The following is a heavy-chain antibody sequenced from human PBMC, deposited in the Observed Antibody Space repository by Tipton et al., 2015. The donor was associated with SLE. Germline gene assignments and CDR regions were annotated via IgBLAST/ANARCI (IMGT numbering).Heavy chain of an antibody. Sequence: SLRLSCAASGFTFSSYWMHWVRQAPGKGLVWVSRINSDGSSTSYADSVKGRFTISRDNAKNTLYLQMNSLRAEDTAVYYCARVGGDYYYYYMDVWGKGTTVTVSS. J-gene: IGHJ6*03. V-gene: IGHV3-74*01. CDR2: INSDGSST. D-gene: IGHD3-16*01. CDR3: ARVGGDYYYYYMDV. CDR1: GFTFSSYW.